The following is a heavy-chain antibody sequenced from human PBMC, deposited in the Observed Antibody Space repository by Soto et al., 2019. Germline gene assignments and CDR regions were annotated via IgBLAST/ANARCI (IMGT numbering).Heavy chain of an antibody. CDR3: ARENYDILTGYYYYYVLDF. Sequence: ASVKVSCKASGGTFSSYAISWVRQAPGQGLEWMGGIIPIFGTANYAQKFQGRVTITADESTSTAYMELSSLRSEDTAVYYCARENYDILTGYYYYYVLDFSGQGSTVIGSS. CDR1: GGTFSSYA. J-gene: IGHJ6*02. D-gene: IGHD3-9*01. CDR2: IIPIFGTA. V-gene: IGHV1-69*13.